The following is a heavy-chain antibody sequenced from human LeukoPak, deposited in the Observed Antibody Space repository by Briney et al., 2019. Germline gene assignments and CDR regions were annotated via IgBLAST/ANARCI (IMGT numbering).Heavy chain of an antibody. D-gene: IGHD6-6*01. V-gene: IGHV3-74*01. CDR2: INSDGSTT. J-gene: IGHJ4*02. CDR1: GFTISSYW. Sequence: GGSLRLSCTASGFTISSYWMHWVRQAPGKGLVWVSRINSDGSTTSYTDSVKGRFSISRDNAKNTLYLQMNSLRTEDTAVYYCARGGTAARPDYLDLWGQGTLVTVSS. CDR3: ARGGTAARPDYLDL.